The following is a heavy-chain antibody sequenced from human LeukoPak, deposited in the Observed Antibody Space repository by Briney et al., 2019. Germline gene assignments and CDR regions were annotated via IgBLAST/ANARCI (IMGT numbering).Heavy chain of an antibody. V-gene: IGHV3-21*01. J-gene: IGHJ6*03. CDR2: IIIGSSYI. CDR1: GFTFSSYS. D-gene: IGHD3-10*01. Sequence: GGSLRLSCAASGFTFSSYSMNWVRQAPGKGLEWVSTIIIGSSYIYYADSVKGRFTISRSNAKDSLYLQMNSLRATDTAVYYCARVSGGACSYNYYYYMDVWGKGTTVTVSS. CDR3: ARVSGGACSYNYYYYMDV.